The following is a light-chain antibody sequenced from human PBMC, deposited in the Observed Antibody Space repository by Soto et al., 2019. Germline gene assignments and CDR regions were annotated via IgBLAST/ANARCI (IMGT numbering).Light chain of an antibody. J-gene: IGKJ5*01. CDR3: QQYHNWPIT. V-gene: IGKV3-15*01. CDR1: QVVYSS. CDR2: GAS. Sequence: ETVMTQSPATLSVSPGERATLSCRASQVVYSSLAWYQQKPGQAPRLLIYGASTRATGIPARFSGSGSGTEFTLTISSLQSEDFAVYYCQQYHNWPITFGQGTRLEIK.